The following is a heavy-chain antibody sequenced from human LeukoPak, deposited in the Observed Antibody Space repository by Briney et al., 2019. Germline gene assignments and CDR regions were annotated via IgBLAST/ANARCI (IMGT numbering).Heavy chain of an antibody. D-gene: IGHD6-19*01. Sequence: SETLSLTCTVSGGSISSYYWSWIRQPPGKGLEWIGYIYYSGSTNYNPSLKSRVTISVDTSKNQFSLQLNSVTPEDTAVYYCVSGRVAGIDAFDIWGQGTMVTVSS. V-gene: IGHV4-59*12. CDR3: VSGRVAGIDAFDI. CDR1: GGSISSYY. CDR2: IYYSGST. J-gene: IGHJ3*02.